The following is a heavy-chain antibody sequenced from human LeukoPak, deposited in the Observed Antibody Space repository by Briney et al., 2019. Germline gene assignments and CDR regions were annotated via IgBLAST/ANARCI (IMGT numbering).Heavy chain of an antibody. J-gene: IGHJ4*02. CDR1: GFSLSTSGVG. Sequence: SGPTLVQPTPTLTLTFTFSGFSLSTSGVGVGWIRQPPGKALEWLALIYWDDDKRYSPSLKSRLTITKDTSKNQVVLTMTNMDPVDTATYYCALRTTVTTNFDYWGQGTLVTVSS. CDR2: IYWDDDK. D-gene: IGHD4-17*01. CDR3: ALRTTVTTNFDY. V-gene: IGHV2-5*02.